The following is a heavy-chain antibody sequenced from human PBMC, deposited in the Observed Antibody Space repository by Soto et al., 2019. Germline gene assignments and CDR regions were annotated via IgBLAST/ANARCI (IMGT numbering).Heavy chain of an antibody. Sequence: ASVKVSCKASGYTFTSYGISWVRQAPGQGLEWMGWISAHNGNTKYAQKLQGRVTMTTDTSTSTAYMELRSLRSDDTAVYYCARDLSYGLCDYWGQGTLVTSPQ. CDR3: ARDLSYGLCDY. V-gene: IGHV1-18*01. CDR1: GYTFTSYG. D-gene: IGHD5-18*01. CDR2: ISAHNGNT. J-gene: IGHJ4*02.